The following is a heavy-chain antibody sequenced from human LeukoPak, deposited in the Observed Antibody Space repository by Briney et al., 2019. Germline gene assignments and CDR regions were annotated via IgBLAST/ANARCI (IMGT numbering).Heavy chain of an antibody. J-gene: IGHJ4*02. CDR3: ARGQGTVTTH. V-gene: IGHV4-34*01. CDR2: INHSGSA. D-gene: IGHD4-11*01. CDR1: GGSFSGYY. Sequence: TSGTLSLTCAVSGGSFSGYYWTWIRQPPGKGLEWIGEINHSGSANYNPSLMSRVTISLDTSKNHFSLNLSSVTAADTAVYYCARGQGTVTTHWGQGTLVTVSS.